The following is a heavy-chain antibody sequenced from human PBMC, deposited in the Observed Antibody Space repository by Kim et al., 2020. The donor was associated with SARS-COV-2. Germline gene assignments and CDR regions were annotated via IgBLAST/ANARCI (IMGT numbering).Heavy chain of an antibody. D-gene: IGHD2-2*01. CDR2: ITSSSSYT. J-gene: IGHJ6*02. V-gene: IGHV3-21*01. CDR3: ARDAGYCSGTEKPAAVGVCYYYGMDV. Sequence: GGSLRLSCAASGFTFSSYSMNWVRQAPGKGLEWVSFITSSSSYTYYADPAKGRCTISRDNANNSLYLQMNSLRAEDTAMYYCARDAGYCSGTEKPAAVGVCYYYGMDVWGQGTTVTVSS. CDR1: GFTFSSYS.